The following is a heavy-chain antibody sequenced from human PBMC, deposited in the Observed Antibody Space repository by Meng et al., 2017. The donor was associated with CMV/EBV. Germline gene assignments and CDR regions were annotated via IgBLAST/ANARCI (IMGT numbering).Heavy chain of an antibody. CDR2: IYTSGST. D-gene: IGHD3-22*01. CDR1: GGSIGSYY. Sequence: ETAPGLVKPLYVFTLTCTVSGGSIGSYYWSWIRQPAGKGLEWIGRIYTSGSTNYNPSLKSRVTMSVDTSKNQFSLKLSSVTAADTAVYYCARGGLYYYDSSGHFDYWGQGTLVTVSS. J-gene: IGHJ4*02. V-gene: IGHV4-4*07. CDR3: ARGGLYYYDSSGHFDY.